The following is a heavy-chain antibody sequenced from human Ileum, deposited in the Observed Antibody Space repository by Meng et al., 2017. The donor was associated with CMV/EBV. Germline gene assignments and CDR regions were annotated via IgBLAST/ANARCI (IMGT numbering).Heavy chain of an antibody. Sequence: LRLSFAVSGFTFSSYPMNWVRQAPGMGLEWVSGISSSGDGTYYADSVKGRCTISRDNSKNTLFLQMTSLRADDTAIYYCATEDWTADYWGQGTLVTVSS. D-gene: IGHD3/OR15-3a*01. CDR3: ATEDWTADY. CDR1: GFTFSSYP. J-gene: IGHJ4*02. CDR2: ISSSGDGT. V-gene: IGHV3-23*01.